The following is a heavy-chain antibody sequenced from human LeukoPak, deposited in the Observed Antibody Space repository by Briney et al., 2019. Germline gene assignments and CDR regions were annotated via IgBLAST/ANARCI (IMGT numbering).Heavy chain of an antibody. CDR2: IYTSGST. J-gene: IGHJ6*02. CDR3: ARGYCGGDCYPPDV. Sequence: SETLSLTCTVSGGSISSGSYYWSWIRQPAGKGLEWIGRIYTSGSTNYNPSLKSRVTMSVDTSKNQFSLKLSSVTAADTAVYYCARGYCGGDCYPPDVWGQGTTVTVSS. D-gene: IGHD2-21*02. CDR1: GGSISSGSYY. V-gene: IGHV4-61*02.